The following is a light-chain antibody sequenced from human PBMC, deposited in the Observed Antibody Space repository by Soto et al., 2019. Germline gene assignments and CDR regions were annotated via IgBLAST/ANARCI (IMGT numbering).Light chain of an antibody. V-gene: IGLV4-69*01. CDR1: SGHSSYA. J-gene: IGLJ1*01. Sequence: VLAQSRSASASLRASVKLTCPLSSGHSSYAIAWHQQQPEKGPRYLMKLNSDGSHSKGDGIPDRFSGSSSGAERYLTISSLQSEDEADYYCQTWGTGIHVFGTGTKVTVL. CDR2: LNSDGSH. CDR3: QTWGTGIHV.